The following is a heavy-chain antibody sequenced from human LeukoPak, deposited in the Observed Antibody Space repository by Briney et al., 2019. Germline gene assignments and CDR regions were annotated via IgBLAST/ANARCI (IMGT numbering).Heavy chain of an antibody. V-gene: IGHV4-39*07. CDR1: GGSISCSTYY. CDR3: ARDGDYYDSSGYALDY. Sequence: SETLSLTCTVSGGSISCSTYYWGWIRQPPGKGLEWIGYIYHSGSTYYNPSLKSRVTISVDRSKNQFSLKLSSVTAADTAVYYCARDGDYYDSSGYALDYWGQGTLVTVSS. J-gene: IGHJ4*02. D-gene: IGHD3-22*01. CDR2: IYHSGST.